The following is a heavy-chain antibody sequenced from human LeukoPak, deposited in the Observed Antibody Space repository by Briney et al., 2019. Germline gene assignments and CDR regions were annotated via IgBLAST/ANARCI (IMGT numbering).Heavy chain of an antibody. V-gene: IGHV1-69*13. Sequence: GASVKVSCKASGGTFSSYAISWVRQAPGQGLEWMGGIIPIFGTANYAQKFQGRVTITADESTSTAYMELSSLRSGDTAVYYCARETTIFNWFDPWGQGTLVTVSS. J-gene: IGHJ5*02. D-gene: IGHD3-3*01. CDR1: GGTFSSYA. CDR2: IIPIFGTA. CDR3: ARETTIFNWFDP.